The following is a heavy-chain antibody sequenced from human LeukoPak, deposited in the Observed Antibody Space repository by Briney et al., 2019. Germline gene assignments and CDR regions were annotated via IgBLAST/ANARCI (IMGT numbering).Heavy chain of an antibody. Sequence: GESLKISRKGSGYSLTSYWIGWVRQMPGKRLGWMGIIYPGDSVTGYSPSSQGQVTISADKSISTAYLQWSSLEAEDTAMYYCAMVRAADIDYWGQGTLVTVSS. CDR3: AMVRAADIDY. D-gene: IGHD3-10*01. V-gene: IGHV5-51*01. CDR1: GYSLTSYW. J-gene: IGHJ4*02. CDR2: IYPGDSVT.